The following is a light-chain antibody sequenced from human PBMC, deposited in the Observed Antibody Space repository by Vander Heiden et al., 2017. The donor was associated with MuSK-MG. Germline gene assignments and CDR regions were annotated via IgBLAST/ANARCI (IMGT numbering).Light chain of an antibody. CDR1: DLGESF. J-gene: IGLJ2*01. Sequence: SYDLTPPPSVSVSPGQTASIPCSGDDLGESFASWYQQKAGQSPVLLIYQDTKRPSGIPERFSGSSSGNTATLTISGTQTMDEATYYCQAWDSTTVVFGGGTQLTVL. CDR3: QAWDSTTVV. CDR2: QDT. V-gene: IGLV3-1*01.